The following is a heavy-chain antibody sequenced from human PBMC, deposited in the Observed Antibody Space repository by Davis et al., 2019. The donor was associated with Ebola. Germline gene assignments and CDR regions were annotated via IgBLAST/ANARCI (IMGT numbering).Heavy chain of an antibody. CDR1: GYTFTSYD. V-gene: IGHV1-8*01. CDR2: MNPNSGNT. CDR3: ERGQYYDFWSGYQRTDYGMDV. Sequence: ASVKVSCKASGYTFTSYDINWVRQATGQGLEWMGWMNPNSGNTGYAQKFQGRVTMTRNTSISTAYMELSSLRSEDTAVYYCERGQYYDFWSGYQRTDYGMDVWGQGTTVTVSS. D-gene: IGHD3-3*01. J-gene: IGHJ6*02.